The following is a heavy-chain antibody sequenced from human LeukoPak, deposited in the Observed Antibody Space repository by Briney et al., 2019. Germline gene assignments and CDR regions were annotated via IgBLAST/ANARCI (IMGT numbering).Heavy chain of an antibody. CDR2: ISGSGGTT. D-gene: IGHD5-24*01. CDR1: GFTFSSYG. J-gene: IGHJ4*02. V-gene: IGHV3-23*01. CDR3: AREQRWLQSQPFDY. Sequence: GALRLSCAASGFTFSSYGMNWVRQAPGKGLEWVSAISGSGGTTYYADSVKGRFTISRDNAKNSLYLQMNSPRAEDTAVYYCAREQRWLQSQPFDYWGQGTLVTVSS.